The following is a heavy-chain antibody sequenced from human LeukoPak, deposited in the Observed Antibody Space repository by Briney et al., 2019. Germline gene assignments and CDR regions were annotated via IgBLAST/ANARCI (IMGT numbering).Heavy chain of an antibody. CDR1: GYTFTGYY. V-gene: IGHV1-2*02. D-gene: IGHD2-2*01. Sequence: ASVKVSCKASGYTFTGYYMHWVRQAPGQGLEWMGWINPNSGGTNYAQKFQGRVTMTRDTSISTAYMELSRLRSDDTAVYYCARDVGYCSSTSCSEFDPWGQGTLVTVSS. J-gene: IGHJ5*02. CDR2: INPNSGGT. CDR3: ARDVGYCSSTSCSEFDP.